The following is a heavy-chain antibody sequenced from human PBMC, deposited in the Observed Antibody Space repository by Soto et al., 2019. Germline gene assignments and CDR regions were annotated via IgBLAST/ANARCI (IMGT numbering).Heavy chain of an antibody. D-gene: IGHD6-25*01. Sequence: QVQLVESGGGVVQPGRSLRLSCAASEFTFSNYGMHWVRQTPGKGLEWVAVISYDGSNKYYADSVKGRFTISRDNSKNTLYLQMTGLRAEDTAVYYCAKDRRPNYYCGMDVWGQGTTVTVSS. CDR3: AKDRRPNYYCGMDV. CDR1: EFTFSNYG. CDR2: ISYDGSNK. J-gene: IGHJ6*02. V-gene: IGHV3-30*18.